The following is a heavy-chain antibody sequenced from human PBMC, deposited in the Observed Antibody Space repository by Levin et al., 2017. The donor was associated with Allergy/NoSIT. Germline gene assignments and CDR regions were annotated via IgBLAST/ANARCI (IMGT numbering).Heavy chain of an antibody. CDR3: ARDGEYCSGGSCSDY. D-gene: IGHD2-15*01. Sequence: ASVKVSCKASGYTFTSYYMHWVRQAPGQGLEWMGIINPSGGSTSYAKKFQGRVTMTRDTSTSTVYMELSSLRSEDTAVYYCARDGEYCSGGSCSDYWGQGTLVTVSS. CDR1: GYTFTSYY. J-gene: IGHJ4*02. V-gene: IGHV1-46*01. CDR2: INPSGGST.